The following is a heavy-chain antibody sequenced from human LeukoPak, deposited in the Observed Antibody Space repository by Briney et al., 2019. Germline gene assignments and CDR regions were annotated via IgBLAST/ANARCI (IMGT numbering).Heavy chain of an antibody. D-gene: IGHD2-2*01. CDR2: VSGSGYST. J-gene: IGHJ4*02. V-gene: IGHV3-23*01. CDR3: AKGSRCSSTNCYVSNFES. CDR1: GFTFSSYA. Sequence: PGGSLRLSCAASGFTFSSYAMHWVRQAPGKGLEWVSCVSGSGYSTYYADSVEGRFTISRDNSKNTLSLQMDSLRAEDTAVYHCAKGSRCSSTNCYVSNFESWGQGTLVTVSS.